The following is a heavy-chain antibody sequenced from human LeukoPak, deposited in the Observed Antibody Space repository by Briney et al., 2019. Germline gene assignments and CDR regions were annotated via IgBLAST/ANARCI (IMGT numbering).Heavy chain of an antibody. J-gene: IGHJ4*02. Sequence: ASVKVSCKASGYTFTSYGISWVRQAPGQGLEWMGWINAYNGNTNYAQKLQGRVTMTTDTSTSTAYMELRSLRSDDTAVYYCARVRSTSCYAPTDYWGQGTLVTVSS. CDR3: ARVRSTSCYAPTDY. D-gene: IGHD2-2*01. CDR2: INAYNGNT. V-gene: IGHV1-18*01. CDR1: GYTFTSYG.